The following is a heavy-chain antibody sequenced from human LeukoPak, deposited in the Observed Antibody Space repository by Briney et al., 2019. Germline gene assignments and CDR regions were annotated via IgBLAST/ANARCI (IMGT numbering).Heavy chain of an antibody. Sequence: ASVKVSCKASGYTFSSYGISWVRQAPGQGLEWMGWISAYNGNTNYVQKLQGRVAMTTGTSTSTAYMELRSLRSDDTAVYYCARRPVYNAFDIWGQGTMVTVSS. CDR2: ISAYNGNT. V-gene: IGHV1-18*01. J-gene: IGHJ3*02. CDR1: GYTFSSYG. CDR3: ARRPVYNAFDI. D-gene: IGHD3-10*01.